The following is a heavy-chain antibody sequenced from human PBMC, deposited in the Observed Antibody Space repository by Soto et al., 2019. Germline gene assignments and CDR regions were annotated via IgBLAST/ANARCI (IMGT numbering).Heavy chain of an antibody. D-gene: IGHD3-22*01. CDR2: IYSGGST. J-gene: IGHJ4*02. CDR3: AREATMGRLVVMTGY. Sequence: DGQLVESGGGLVQPGGSLRLSCVVSGFTVTTNSMSWVRQAPGTGLEWVSSIYSGGSTYYADSVKGRFTISRDNSKNMLYLQMNSLRAEDTAVYYCAREATMGRLVVMTGYWGQGTLVTVSS. CDR1: GFTVTTNS. V-gene: IGHV3-66*01.